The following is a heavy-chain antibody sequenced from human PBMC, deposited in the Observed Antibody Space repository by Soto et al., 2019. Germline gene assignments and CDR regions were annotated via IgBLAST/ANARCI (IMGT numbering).Heavy chain of an antibody. D-gene: IGHD2-15*01. J-gene: IGHJ3*02. Sequence: SQTLSLTCAISGDSVCSNSAAWNWIRQSPSRGLEWLGRTYYRSKWYNDYAVSVKSRITINPDTSKNQFSLQLNSVTPEDTAVYYCARRLGYCSGGSCYHGDAFDIWGQGTMVTVSS. CDR2: TYYRSKWYN. V-gene: IGHV6-1*01. CDR3: ARRLGYCSGGSCYHGDAFDI. CDR1: GDSVCSNSAA.